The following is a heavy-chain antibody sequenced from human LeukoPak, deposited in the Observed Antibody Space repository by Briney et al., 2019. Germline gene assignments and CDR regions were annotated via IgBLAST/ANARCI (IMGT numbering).Heavy chain of an antibody. CDR1: GFTISSYW. D-gene: IGHD2-21*01. CDR3: ARVLIRRNAFDV. J-gene: IGHJ3*01. CDR2: IKQDGSEK. V-gene: IGHV3-7*01. Sequence: GGSLRLSCAASGFTISSYWMSWVRQAPGKGLEWVANIKQDGSEKYYVDSVKGRFTISRDNAKNSLYLQMNSLRAEDTAVYYCARVLIRRNAFDVWGQGTMVTVSS.